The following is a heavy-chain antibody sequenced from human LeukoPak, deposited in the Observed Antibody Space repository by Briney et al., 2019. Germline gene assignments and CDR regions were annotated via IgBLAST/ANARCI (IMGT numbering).Heavy chain of an antibody. D-gene: IGHD3-22*01. V-gene: IGHV3-48*04. CDR3: ARVWSSGYTKDY. J-gene: IGHJ4*02. CDR1: GFAFSSYS. Sequence: GGSLRLSCAASGFAFSSYSIDWVRQAPGKGLEWLSYISSSSSTIYYADSVKGRFTISRDNAKNSVYLQMNSLRAEDTAVYYCARVWSSGYTKDYWGQGTLVTVSS. CDR2: ISSSSSTI.